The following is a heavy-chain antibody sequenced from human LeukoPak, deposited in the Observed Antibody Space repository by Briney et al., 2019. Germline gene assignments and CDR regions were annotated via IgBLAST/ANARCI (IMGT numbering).Heavy chain of an antibody. CDR1: GFTFDDYA. D-gene: IGHD1-26*01. Sequence: GGSLRLSCAASGFTFDDYAMHWVRQAPGKGLEWVSGISWNSGTIAYADSVKGRFTISRDNAKNSLYLQMNSLRAEDTALYYCAKDSGSRSFYFDFWGQGTLVTVSS. CDR3: AKDSGSRSFYFDF. J-gene: IGHJ4*02. CDR2: ISWNSGTI. V-gene: IGHV3-9*01.